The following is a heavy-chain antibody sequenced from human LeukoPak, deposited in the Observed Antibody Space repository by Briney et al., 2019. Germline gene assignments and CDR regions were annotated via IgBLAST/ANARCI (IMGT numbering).Heavy chain of an antibody. J-gene: IGHJ5*02. CDR3: ARVHGGNSDWFDP. CDR1: GYSISSGYY. D-gene: IGHD4-23*01. V-gene: IGHV4-38-2*02. CDR2: IYHSGST. Sequence: SETLSLTCTVSGYSISSGYYWGWIRQPPGKGLEWIGSIYHSGSTYYNPSLKSRVTISVDTSKNQFSLKLSSVTAADTAVYYCARVHGGNSDWFDPWGQGTLVTVSS.